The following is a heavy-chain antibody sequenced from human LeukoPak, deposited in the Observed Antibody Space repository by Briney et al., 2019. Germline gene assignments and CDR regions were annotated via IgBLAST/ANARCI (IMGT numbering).Heavy chain of an antibody. Sequence: GGSLRLSCAASGFTFSSYGMYWVRQAPGKGLEWVATISYDGSNTYYADSLKGRFTISRDISKNTLYLQMNSLRAEDTAVYYCSVNMGSGYRFDYWGQGTLVTVSS. D-gene: IGHD3-22*01. J-gene: IGHJ4*02. CDR1: GFTFSSYG. V-gene: IGHV3-30*03. CDR2: ISYDGSNT. CDR3: SVNMGSGYRFDY.